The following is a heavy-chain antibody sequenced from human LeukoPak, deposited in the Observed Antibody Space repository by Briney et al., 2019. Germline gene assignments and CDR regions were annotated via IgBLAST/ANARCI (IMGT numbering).Heavy chain of an antibody. D-gene: IGHD6-6*01. Sequence: TGGSLSLSCAASGFTFSSYAMSWVRQAPGKGLEWVASINQGGSETYYVESVKGRFTISRDNAMNSSFLQMNSLRAEDTAVYYCARLIGDRTIYDYWGQGTLVTVSS. V-gene: IGHV3-7*01. CDR2: INQGGSET. J-gene: IGHJ4*02. CDR3: ARLIGDRTIYDY. CDR1: GFTFSSYA.